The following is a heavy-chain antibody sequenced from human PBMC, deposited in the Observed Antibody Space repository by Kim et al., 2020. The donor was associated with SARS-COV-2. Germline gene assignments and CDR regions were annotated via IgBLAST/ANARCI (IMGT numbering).Heavy chain of an antibody. V-gene: IGHV3-23*01. CDR2: ISCGGGKK. D-gene: IGHD2-8*01. CDR1: GFTFINFA. Sequence: GGSLRLSCAASGFTFINFAMNWVRQAPGKGLEWVAAISCGGGKKYYADSVKGRFTISRDNSKNTLYLQMNSLRAEDTAVYYCANVLHSRMWSYVDYWGQGTRVTPSS. J-gene: IGHJ4*02. CDR3: ANVLHSRMWSYVDY.